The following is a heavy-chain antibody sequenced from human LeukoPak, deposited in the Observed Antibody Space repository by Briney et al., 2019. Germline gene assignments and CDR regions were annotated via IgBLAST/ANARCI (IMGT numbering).Heavy chain of an antibody. V-gene: IGHV5-51*01. CDR1: GYSFTNYW. CDR2: IYPGDSDT. J-gene: IGHJ4*02. Sequence: GESLKISCKGSGYSFTNYWIGWVRQMPGKGLEWMGIIYPGDSDTRYSPSFQGHVTISADKSISTAYLQWSSLKASDTAMYYCARAPYGSSRRVDYWGQGTLVTVSS. D-gene: IGHD3-10*01. CDR3: ARAPYGSSRRVDY.